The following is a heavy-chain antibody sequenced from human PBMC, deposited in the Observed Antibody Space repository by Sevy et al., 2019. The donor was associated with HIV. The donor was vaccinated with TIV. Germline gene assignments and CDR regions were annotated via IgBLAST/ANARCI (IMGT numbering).Heavy chain of an antibody. CDR2: IFPGDSDT. J-gene: IGHJ6*02. V-gene: IGHV5-51*01. CDR1: GYSFTTYW. Sequence: GESLKISCKGSGYSFTTYWIGWVRQKPGKGLEWMGIIFPGDSDTRYSPSCQGQVTISADNSISTAYLQWGSLKASDTAIYYCARVRGIPHYYYGMDVWGQGTTVTVSS. CDR3: ARVRGIPHYYYGMDV. D-gene: IGHD1-26*01.